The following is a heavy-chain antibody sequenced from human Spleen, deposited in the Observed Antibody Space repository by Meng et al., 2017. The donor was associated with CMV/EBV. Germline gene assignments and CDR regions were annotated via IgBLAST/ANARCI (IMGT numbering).Heavy chain of an antibody. CDR3: AKVTGTTDY. Sequence: GGSLRLSCEASGFSFGVYSMNWFRQAPGKGLEWVSYISSSSSIIYYADSVEGRFTISRDNAKNSLYLQMNSLRAEDTAVYYCAKVTGTTDYWGQGTRVTVSS. V-gene: IGHV3-48*04. CDR1: GFSFGVYS. D-gene: IGHD1-20*01. CDR2: ISSSSSII. J-gene: IGHJ4*02.